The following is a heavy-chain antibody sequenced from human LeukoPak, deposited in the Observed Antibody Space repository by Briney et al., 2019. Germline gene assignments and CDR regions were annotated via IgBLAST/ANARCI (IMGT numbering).Heavy chain of an antibody. J-gene: IGHJ4*02. CDR1: RVSISSDY. CDR3: ARNDLDC. Sequence: SETLSLTSTVSRVSISSDYWSWVPQPAGNALEWIRRIYTIGITSYNPSPNSPLTLSLDTSTNPFSLNLTSLTGTATAMYYCARNDLDCWGRGTLVAVSS. CDR2: IYTIGIT. V-gene: IGHV4-4*07.